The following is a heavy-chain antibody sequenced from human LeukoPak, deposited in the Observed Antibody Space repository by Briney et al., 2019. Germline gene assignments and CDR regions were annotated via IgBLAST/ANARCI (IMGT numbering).Heavy chain of an antibody. D-gene: IGHD4-17*01. J-gene: IGHJ4*02. CDR1: GFTCTYAL. CDR2: IKSKTEDGTT. Sequence: PVGSLRLSCAACGFTCTYALMSSVRQSPGKGLEWVGRIKSKTEDGTTDYPAPVKGRFTFSRDDSKKTLNLQMHSLQTEDTAVYYCTTDPFFGDSGDYFDYWGQGTLVTVSS. CDR3: TTDPFFGDSGDYFDY. V-gene: IGHV3-15*01.